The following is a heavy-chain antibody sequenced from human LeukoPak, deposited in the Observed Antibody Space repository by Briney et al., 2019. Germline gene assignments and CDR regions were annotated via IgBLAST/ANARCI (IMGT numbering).Heavy chain of an antibody. Sequence: GGSLRLSCAASGFTFSTYSMNWVRQAPGKGLEWVAYISSRSSATYYADSVKGRFTISRDNAKNSLYLQMNSLRDEDTAVYYYARGTGDPQRFDPWGQGTLVTVSS. D-gene: IGHD4-17*01. CDR3: ARGTGDPQRFDP. CDR2: ISSRSSAT. V-gene: IGHV3-48*02. J-gene: IGHJ5*02. CDR1: GFTFSTYS.